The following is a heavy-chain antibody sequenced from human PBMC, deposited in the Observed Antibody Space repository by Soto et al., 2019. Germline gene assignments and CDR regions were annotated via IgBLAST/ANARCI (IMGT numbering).Heavy chain of an antibody. J-gene: IGHJ6*04. V-gene: IGHV4-39*01. D-gene: IGHD2-2*01. CDR3: AGSTSLYDYSMDV. Sequence: SETLSLTCAVSGGSITSNSYFWVWVRQPPGKGLEYIACIYYSGTSYYNPSLKSRVTISVDTSRTQFSLKLSSVTAADTAVYYCAGSTSLYDYSMDVWGKGTTVTVSS. CDR1: GGSITSNSYF. CDR2: IYYSGTS.